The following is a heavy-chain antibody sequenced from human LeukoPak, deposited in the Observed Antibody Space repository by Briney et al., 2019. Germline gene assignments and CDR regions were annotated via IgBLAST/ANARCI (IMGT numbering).Heavy chain of an antibody. CDR2: ISYDGSNK. J-gene: IGHJ4*02. CDR3: AREPLGFGVVTLDY. CDR1: GFTFSSYA. D-gene: IGHD3-3*01. Sequence: PGRSLRLSCAASGFTFSSYAMHWVRQAPGKGLEWVAVISYDGSNKYYADSVKGRFTISRDNSKNMLYLQMNSLRAEDTAVYYCAREPLGFGVVTLDYWGQGTLVTVSS. V-gene: IGHV3-30-3*01.